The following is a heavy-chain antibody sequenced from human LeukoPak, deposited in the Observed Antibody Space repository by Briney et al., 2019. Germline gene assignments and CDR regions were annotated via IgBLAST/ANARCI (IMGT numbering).Heavy chain of an antibody. CDR1: NGSITSTSYY. Sequence: SETLSLTCFVSNGSITSTSYYWAWIRQSPGKGLEWIGTTSSGGSAYYKTSLKSRVTISVDTSKTQLSLRLTSVTAADTAVYYCARQGGGDFVDSWGQGTLVSVS. J-gene: IGHJ4*02. CDR3: ARQGGGDFVDS. D-gene: IGHD4-17*01. V-gene: IGHV4-39*01. CDR2: TSSGGSA.